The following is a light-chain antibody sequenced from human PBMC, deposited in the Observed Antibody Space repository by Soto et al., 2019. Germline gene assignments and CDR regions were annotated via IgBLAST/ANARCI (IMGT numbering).Light chain of an antibody. V-gene: IGKV3-15*01. CDR1: QSINSN. CDR3: QQYNNWPPT. Sequence: EVVMTQSPATLSVSPGERATLSCRASQSINSNLAWYHEKPVQAXXXLXXGXSXRSTGIPARFSGSGSGTEFTLPISSVQYEDFAVYCCQQYNNWPPTFGQGTKVDIK. CDR2: GXS. J-gene: IGKJ1*01.